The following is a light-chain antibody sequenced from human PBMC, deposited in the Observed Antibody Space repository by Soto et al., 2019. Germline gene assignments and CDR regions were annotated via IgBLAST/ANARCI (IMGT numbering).Light chain of an antibody. V-gene: IGKV3-15*01. Sequence: EIEMTQSPATLSLSPGERATLSCRASQTVSSNLAWYQQKPGQAPRLLIHGASTRATGVPARFSGSGSGTEFTLTISSLQSEDFAVYYCQQYHNWPPQYTFGQGTKLQIK. CDR1: QTVSSN. J-gene: IGKJ2*01. CDR2: GAS. CDR3: QQYHNWPPQYT.